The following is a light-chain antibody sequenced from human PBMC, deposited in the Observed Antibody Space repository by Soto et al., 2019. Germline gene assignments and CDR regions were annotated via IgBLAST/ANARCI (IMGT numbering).Light chain of an antibody. J-gene: IGKJ5*01. CDR1: QSVDSY. CDR2: SAS. Sequence: ESVLTQSPASLSLSPGERATLSCMAIQSVDSYLVWYQQKPGQAPRLLIFSASNRATGIPARFSGSGSGTDSTLTINSLGPDDFAVYYCQQRDSWPITFGQGTRLEIK. CDR3: QQRDSWPIT. V-gene: IGKV3-11*01.